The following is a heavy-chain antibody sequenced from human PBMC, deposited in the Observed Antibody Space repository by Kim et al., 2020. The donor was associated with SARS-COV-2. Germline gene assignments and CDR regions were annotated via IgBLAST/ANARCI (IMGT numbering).Heavy chain of an antibody. V-gene: IGHV1-24*01. CDR3: ATVEAGFGWFDP. J-gene: IGHJ5*02. D-gene: IGHD3-3*01. CDR1: GYTLTELS. Sequence: ASVKVSCKVSGYTLTELSMHWVRQAPGKGLEWMGGFDPEDGETIYAQKFQGRVTMTEDTSTDTAYMELSSLRSEDTAVYYCATVEAGFGWFDPWGQGTLVTVSS. CDR2: FDPEDGET.